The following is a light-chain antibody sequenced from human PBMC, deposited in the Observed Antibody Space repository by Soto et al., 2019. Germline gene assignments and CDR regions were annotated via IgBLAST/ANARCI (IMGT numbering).Light chain of an antibody. V-gene: IGKV3-11*01. J-gene: IGKJ1*01. CDR3: QQRSNWPWT. CDR2: DAS. CDR1: LSVSNY. Sequence: EIVLTQSPATLSLSPGERATLSCRASLSVSNYLAWYQQKPGQAPRLLIYDASNRATGIPARFSGSGSGTDFTLTISSLEPEDVAVDYCQQRSNWPWTFGQGTGVEIK.